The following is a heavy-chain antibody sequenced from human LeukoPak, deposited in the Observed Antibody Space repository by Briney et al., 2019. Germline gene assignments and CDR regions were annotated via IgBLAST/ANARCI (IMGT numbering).Heavy chain of an antibody. CDR1: GGSFSSGTYY. Sequence: SETLSLTCTVSGGSFSSGTYYWSWIRQLPGKGLEWIGYIYYSGSTNYNXSLKSRVTVSVDTSKNQCTLKLNSVTTADTAVYYCTRSTNLEAFDIWGQGTMVTVSS. J-gene: IGHJ3*02. CDR3: TRSTNLEAFDI. V-gene: IGHV4-61*01. D-gene: IGHD2-8*01. CDR2: IYYSGST.